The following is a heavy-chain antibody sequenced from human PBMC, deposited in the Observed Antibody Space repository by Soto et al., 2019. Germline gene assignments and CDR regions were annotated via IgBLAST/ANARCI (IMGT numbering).Heavy chain of an antibody. V-gene: IGHV1-2*02. Sequence: ASVKVSCKASGYTFTGYYLHWVRQAPGQGLEWMGWISPNSGNTDYAQKFQGRVTMTRNTSISTAYMELSSLRSDDTAVYYCARELRGFDPWGQGTLVTVPQ. CDR2: ISPNSGNT. CDR3: ARELRGFDP. J-gene: IGHJ5*02. CDR1: GYTFTGYY.